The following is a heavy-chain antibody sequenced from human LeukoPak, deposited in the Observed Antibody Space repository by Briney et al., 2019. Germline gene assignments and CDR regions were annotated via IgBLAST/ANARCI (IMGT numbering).Heavy chain of an antibody. V-gene: IGHV3-33*06. D-gene: IGHD3-22*01. CDR2: IWYDGSNK. J-gene: IGHJ4*02. Sequence: GGSLRLSCAASGFTFSSYGMHGVRQAPGKGLEWVAVIWYDGSNKYYADSVKGRFTISRDNSKNTLYLQMNSLRAEDTAVYYCAKLGYDSSGSPRLVDYWGQGTLVTVSS. CDR3: AKLGYDSSGSPRLVDY. CDR1: GFTFSSYG.